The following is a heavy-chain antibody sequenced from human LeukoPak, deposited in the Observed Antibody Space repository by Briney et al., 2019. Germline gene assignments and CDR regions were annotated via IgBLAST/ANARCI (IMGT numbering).Heavy chain of an antibody. CDR1: GLTVSGNH. Sequence: PGGSLRLSCAGSGLTVSGNHMSWVRQAPEKGLEWVSVIFTGGETYYADSVKGRFTVTRDKSKNTLYLQMSSLSPEDTAVYYCWTYFYDSSGVDGAFDIWGRGTMVTVSS. D-gene: IGHD3-22*01. J-gene: IGHJ3*02. CDR2: IFTGGET. CDR3: WTYFYDSSGVDGAFDI. V-gene: IGHV3-66*02.